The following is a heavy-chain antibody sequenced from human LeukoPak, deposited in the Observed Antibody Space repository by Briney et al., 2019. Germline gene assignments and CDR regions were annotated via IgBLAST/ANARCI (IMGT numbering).Heavy chain of an antibody. CDR2: TYYSGST. CDR1: GGSISSSSYY. V-gene: IGHV4-39*01. J-gene: IGHJ4*02. Sequence: PSETLSLTCTVSGGSISSSSYYWGWIRQPPGKGLEWIGSTYYSGSTYCNPSLKSRVTISVDTSKNQFSLKLSSVTAADTAVYYCASRQSQWLVQYYFDYWGQGTLVTVSS. CDR3: ASRQSQWLVQYYFDY. D-gene: IGHD6-19*01.